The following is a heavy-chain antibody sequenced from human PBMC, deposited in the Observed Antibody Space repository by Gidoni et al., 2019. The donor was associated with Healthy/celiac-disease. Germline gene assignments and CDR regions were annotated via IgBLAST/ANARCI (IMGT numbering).Heavy chain of an antibody. CDR1: GFTFSSSG. CDR3: ARDYDFWSGGIHDAFDI. V-gene: IGHV3-33*01. D-gene: IGHD3-3*01. CDR2: IWYDGSNK. Sequence: QVQLVESGGGVVQPGRSLSLSCAASGFTFSSSGMHWVRQAPGKGLEGVAVIWYDGSNKYYADSVKGRFTISRDNSKNTLYLQMNSLRAEDTAVYYCARDYDFWSGGIHDAFDIWGQGTMVTVSS. J-gene: IGHJ3*02.